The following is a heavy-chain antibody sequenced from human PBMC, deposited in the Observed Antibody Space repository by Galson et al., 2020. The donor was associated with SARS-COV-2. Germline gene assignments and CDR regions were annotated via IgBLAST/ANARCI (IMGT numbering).Heavy chain of an antibody. D-gene: IGHD3-9*01. V-gene: IGHV1-69*13. CDR3: ARDYDILTGYYSGAYYYYGMDV. CDR2: IIPIFGTA. CDR1: GGTFSSYA. J-gene: IGHJ6*02. Sequence: SVKVSCKASGGTFSSYAISWVRQAPGQGLEWMGGIIPIFGTANYAQKFQGRVTITAAESTSTAYMELSSLRSEDTAVYYCARDYDILTGYYSGAYYYYGMDVWGQGTTVTVSS.